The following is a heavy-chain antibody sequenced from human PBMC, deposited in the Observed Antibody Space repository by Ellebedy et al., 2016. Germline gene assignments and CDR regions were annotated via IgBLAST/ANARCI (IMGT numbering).Heavy chain of an antibody. V-gene: IGHV3-21*01. CDR1: GFSFSNYA. D-gene: IGHD1-7*01. CDR3: ARDRLELWDSFDI. Sequence: GESLKISXAASGFSFSNYAMNWVRQAPGKGLEWVSTMTGSSSHISYAESVEGRFTISRDNAKNSLYLQMNSLRVEDTAVYYCARDRLELWDSFDIWGQGTMVTVSS. CDR2: MTGSSSHI. J-gene: IGHJ3*02.